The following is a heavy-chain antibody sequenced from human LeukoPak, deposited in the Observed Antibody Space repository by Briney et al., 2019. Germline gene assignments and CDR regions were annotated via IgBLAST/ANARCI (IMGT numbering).Heavy chain of an antibody. J-gene: IGHJ4*02. D-gene: IGHD4-17*01. CDR3: STVTDAIDY. V-gene: IGHV3-7*03. CDR1: GFTFSNYW. CDR2: INQDGSEK. Sequence: PGGSLRLSCAASGFTFSNYWMSWVRQAPGKGLEWVANINQDGSEKYYVDSVKGRFTISRDNAKNSLYLQMNSLRAEDTAVYYCSTVTDAIDYWGQGTLVTVSS.